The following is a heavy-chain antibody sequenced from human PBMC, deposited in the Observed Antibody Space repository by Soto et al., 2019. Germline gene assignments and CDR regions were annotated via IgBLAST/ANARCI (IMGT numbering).Heavy chain of an antibody. CDR1: GYIFTNND. CDR2: MNPGSGDT. V-gene: IGHV1-8*01. Sequence: GASVKVSFKASGYIFTNNDVSWLRQATGQGLEWMGWMNPGSGDTGYAQKFQGRVTMTRDISIATAYMELSSLRSDDTAIYYCARMATFGSLNWFDPWGQGTLVTVSS. CDR3: ARMATFGSLNWFDP. J-gene: IGHJ5*02. D-gene: IGHD3-16*01.